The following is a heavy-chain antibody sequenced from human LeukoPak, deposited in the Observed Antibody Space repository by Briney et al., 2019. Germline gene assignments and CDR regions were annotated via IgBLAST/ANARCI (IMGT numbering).Heavy chain of an antibody. CDR3: ARVVGVAWSERRPGQYYMDV. CDR1: GFTFSNYW. J-gene: IGHJ6*03. D-gene: IGHD6-19*01. Sequence: GGSLRLSRAASGFTFSNYWMNWVRQAPGKGLEWVANIKQDRSEKYYVDSVKGRFTISRDNGKNSLYLQMNSLRAEDTAVYYCARVVGVAWSERRPGQYYMDVWGKGTTVTVSS. V-gene: IGHV3-7*01. CDR2: IKQDRSEK.